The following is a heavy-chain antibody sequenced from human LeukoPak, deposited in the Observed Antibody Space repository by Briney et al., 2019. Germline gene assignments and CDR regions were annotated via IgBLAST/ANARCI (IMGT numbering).Heavy chain of an antibody. CDR2: ISAYNGNT. J-gene: IGHJ4*02. CDR1: GYTFTSYG. V-gene: IGHV1-18*01. Sequence: GASVKVSCKASGYTFTSYGISWVRQAPGHGLEWMGWISAYNGNTNYAQELQGRVTMTTDTSTSTAYMELRSLRSDDTAVYYCARDAVEGYYYGSGSCDYWGQGTLVTVSS. D-gene: IGHD3-10*01. CDR3: ARDAVEGYYYGSGSCDY.